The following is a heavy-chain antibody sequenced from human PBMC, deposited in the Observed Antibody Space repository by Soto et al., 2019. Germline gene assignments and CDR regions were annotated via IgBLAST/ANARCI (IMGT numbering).Heavy chain of an antibody. CDR1: GFAFNKFG. CDR3: EKGGEVGGVLGDH. D-gene: IGHD1-26*01. V-gene: IGHV3-30*18. J-gene: IGHJ4*02. Sequence: QVQLVESGGGVVQPGTSLRLSCEASGFAFNKFGMHWVRQAPGKGLEWVAFISYDGSYQYYADSVQGRLTITRDNSMNTLNMQLNSLRREDTTVYYGEKGGEVGGVLGDHWVQGTLVTVSS. CDR2: ISYDGSYQ.